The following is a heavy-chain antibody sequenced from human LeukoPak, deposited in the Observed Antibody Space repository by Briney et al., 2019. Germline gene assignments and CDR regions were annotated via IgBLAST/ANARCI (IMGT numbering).Heavy chain of an antibody. Sequence: SETLSLTCTVSGGSISSSSYYWGWIRQPPGKGLEWIGSIYYSGGTYYNPSLKSRVTISVDTSKNQFSLKLSSVTAADTAVYYCARQLIHYYDSSGFDAFDIWGQGTMVTVSS. V-gene: IGHV4-39*01. CDR1: GGSISSSSYY. CDR3: ARQLIHYYDSSGFDAFDI. CDR2: IYYSGGT. D-gene: IGHD3-22*01. J-gene: IGHJ3*02.